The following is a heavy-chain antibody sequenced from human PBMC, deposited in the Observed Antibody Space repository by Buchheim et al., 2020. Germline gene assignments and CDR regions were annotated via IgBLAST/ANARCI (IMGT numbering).Heavy chain of an antibody. CDR2: IDPSDSYT. V-gene: IGHV5-10-1*01. CDR1: GYSFTSYW. CDR3: ATGYCTNGVCHQGPYYGMDV. Sequence: EVQLVQSGAEVKKPGESLRISCKGSGYSFTSYWISWVRQMPGKGLEWMGRIDPSDSYTNYSPSFQGHVTIPADKSISTAYPQWSSLKASDTAMYYCATGYCTNGVCHQGPYYGMDVWGQGTT. J-gene: IGHJ6*02. D-gene: IGHD2-8*01.